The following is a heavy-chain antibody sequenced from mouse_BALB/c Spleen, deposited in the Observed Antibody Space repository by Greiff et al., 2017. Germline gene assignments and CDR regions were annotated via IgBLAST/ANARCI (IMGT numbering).Heavy chain of an antibody. CDR2: ISYDGSN. CDR3: ARDETREAGFDY. D-gene: IGHD3-1*01. Sequence: EVKLVESGPGLVKPSQSLSLTCSVTGYSITSGYYWNWIRQFPGNKLEWMGYISYDGSNNYNPSLKNRISITRDTSKNQFFLKLNSVTTEDTATYYCARDETREAGFDYWGQGTTLTVSS. J-gene: IGHJ2*01. CDR1: GYSITSGYY. V-gene: IGHV3-6*02.